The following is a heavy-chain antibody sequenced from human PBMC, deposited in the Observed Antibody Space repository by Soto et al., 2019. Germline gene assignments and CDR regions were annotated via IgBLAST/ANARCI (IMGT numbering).Heavy chain of an antibody. CDR2: IIPIFGTA. CDR1: GGTFSSYA. Sequence: SVKVSCKASGGTFSSYAISWVRQAPGQGLEWMGGIIPIFGTANYAQKFQGRVTITADKSTSTAYMELSSLRSEDTAVYYCAIHYDFWSGYPQYYYYYGMDVWGQGTTVTSP. V-gene: IGHV1-69*06. D-gene: IGHD3-3*01. CDR3: AIHYDFWSGYPQYYYYYGMDV. J-gene: IGHJ6*02.